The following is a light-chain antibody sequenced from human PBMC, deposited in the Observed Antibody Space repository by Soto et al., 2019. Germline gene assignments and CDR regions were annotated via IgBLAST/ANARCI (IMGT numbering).Light chain of an antibody. Sequence: EIVLTQSPATLSLSPGERATLSCRASPSVTNYLAWYQQKPGQPPRLLIYGAFNRAAGIPARFSGSGSRTDFTLTISGRGPEDSAVYYCQQRNIWPPVTSGQGTRLEI. V-gene: IGKV3-11*01. CDR3: QQRNIWPPVT. CDR1: PSVTNY. CDR2: GAF. J-gene: IGKJ5*01.